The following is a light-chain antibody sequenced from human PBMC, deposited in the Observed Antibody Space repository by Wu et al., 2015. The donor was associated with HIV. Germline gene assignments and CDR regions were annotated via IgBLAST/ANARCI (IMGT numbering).Light chain of an antibody. CDR2: DAS. V-gene: IGKV3-11*01. CDR3: QQRRYWPLYT. J-gene: IGKJ2*01. CDR1: QSVSSY. Sequence: EIVLTQSPATLSLSPGERATLSCRASQSVSSYLAWYQQNPGQAPRLLIYDASNRATGIPARFSGSGSGTDFTLTISSLEPEDFAVYYCQQRRYWPLYTFGQGTKAGDQT.